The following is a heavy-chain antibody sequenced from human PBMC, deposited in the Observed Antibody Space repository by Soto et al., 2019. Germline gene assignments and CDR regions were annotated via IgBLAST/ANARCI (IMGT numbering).Heavy chain of an antibody. V-gene: IGHV3-23*01. Sequence: PGGSLRLSCAASGFTFSTYAMTWVRQAPVKGLEWVSTISHTGAATYYADSVRGRFTISRDNSKNTLYLQMNSLRAEDTALYYCAKEKMAERELRHFDYWGQGTLVTVSS. CDR3: AKEKMAERELRHFDY. J-gene: IGHJ4*02. CDR2: ISHTGAAT. D-gene: IGHD1-26*01. CDR1: GFTFSTYA.